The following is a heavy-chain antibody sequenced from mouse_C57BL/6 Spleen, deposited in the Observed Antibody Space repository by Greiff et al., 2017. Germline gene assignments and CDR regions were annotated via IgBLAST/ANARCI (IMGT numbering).Heavy chain of an antibody. CDR2: ISIGSSNI. J-gene: IGHJ4*01. Sequence: EVKLVESGGGLVKPGGSLKLSCAASGFTFSDYGMHWVRQAPEKGLEWVAYISIGSSNIYYADTVKGRFTISRDNAKSTLFLQMTSLRSEDTAMYYCARRDYGKGVGAMDYWGQGTSVTVSS. CDR1: GFTFSDYG. CDR3: ARRDYGKGVGAMDY. V-gene: IGHV5-17*01. D-gene: IGHD2-1*01.